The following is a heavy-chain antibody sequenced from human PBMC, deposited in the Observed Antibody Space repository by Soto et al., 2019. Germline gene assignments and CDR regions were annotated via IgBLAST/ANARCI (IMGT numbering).Heavy chain of an antibody. J-gene: IGHJ4*02. Sequence: PSETLSLTYAVYGGSFSGYYWSWIRQPPGKGLEWIGEINHSGSTNYNPSLKSRVTISVDTSKNQFSLKLSSVTAADTAVYYCARFLCGGSCYYNYWGQGTLVTVSS. V-gene: IGHV4-34*01. D-gene: IGHD2-15*01. CDR3: ARFLCGGSCYYNY. CDR1: GGSFSGYY. CDR2: INHSGST.